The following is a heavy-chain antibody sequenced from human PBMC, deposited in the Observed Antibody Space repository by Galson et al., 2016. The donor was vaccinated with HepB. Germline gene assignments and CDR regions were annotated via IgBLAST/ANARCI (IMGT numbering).Heavy chain of an antibody. D-gene: IGHD3-16*01. CDR1: GFTFRDYW. CDR3: ARDVPDSWGAFDI. CDR2: IKHDGKEK. V-gene: IGHV3-7*03. Sequence: SLRLSCAASGFTFRDYWMNWVRQAPGKGLEWVAIIKHDGKEKHYAASVTGRFTIPRDNGDNSLYLQMHSLRVEDTAVYYCARDVPDSWGAFDIWGQGTMVTVSS. J-gene: IGHJ3*02.